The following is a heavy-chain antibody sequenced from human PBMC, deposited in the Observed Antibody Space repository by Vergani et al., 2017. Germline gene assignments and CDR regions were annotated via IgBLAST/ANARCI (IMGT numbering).Heavy chain of an antibody. CDR3: ARVVPAAIGAFDI. CDR1: GGSLSSGSYY. V-gene: IGHV4-61*02. CDR2: IYTSGST. J-gene: IGHJ3*02. D-gene: IGHD2-2*01. Sequence: QVQLQESGPGLVKPSQTLSLTCTVSGGSLSSGSYYWSWIRQPAGKGLEWIGRIYTSGSTNYNPSLKSRVTISVDTSKNQFSLKLSSVTAADTAVYYCARVVPAAIGAFDIWGQGTMVTVSS.